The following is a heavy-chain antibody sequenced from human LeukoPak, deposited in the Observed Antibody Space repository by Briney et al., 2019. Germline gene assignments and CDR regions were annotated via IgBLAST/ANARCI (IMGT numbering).Heavy chain of an antibody. CDR3: AKSGEPYYFDY. V-gene: IGHV3-21*01. Sequence: AGGSLRLSCAASGFTFSSYSMNWVRQAPGKGLEWVSSISSSSYIYYADSVKGRFTISRDNAKNSLYLQMNSLRAEDTAVYYCAKSGEPYYFDYWGQGTLVTVSS. CDR2: ISSSSYI. CDR1: GFTFSSYS. J-gene: IGHJ4*02. D-gene: IGHD3-3*01.